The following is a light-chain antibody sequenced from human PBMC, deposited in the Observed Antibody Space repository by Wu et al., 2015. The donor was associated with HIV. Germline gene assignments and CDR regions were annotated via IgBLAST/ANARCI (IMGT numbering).Light chain of an antibody. CDR1: QGISSY. CDR3: QQYNSYRWT. J-gene: IGKJ1*01. Sequence: AIRITQSPSSLSASTGDRVTITCRASQGISSYLAWYQQKPGKAPNLLIYAASTMQSGVPSRFSGSGSGTDFTLTISCLQSEDFATYYCQQYNSYRWTFGQGTKVEIK. V-gene: IGKV1-8*01. CDR2: AAS.